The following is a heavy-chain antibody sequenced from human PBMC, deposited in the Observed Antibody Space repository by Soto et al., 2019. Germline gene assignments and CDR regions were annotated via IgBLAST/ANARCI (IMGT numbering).Heavy chain of an antibody. J-gene: IGHJ6*02. CDR1: GFTFSSYS. Sequence: GGSLRLSCAASGFTFSSYSMNWVRQAPGKGLEWVSSISSSSSYIYYADSVKGRFTISRDNAKNSLYLQMNSLRAEDTAVYYCARARGGWYEDYYYYYGMDVWGQGTTVTVSS. CDR3: ARARGGWYEDYYYYYGMDV. CDR2: ISSSSSYI. V-gene: IGHV3-21*01. D-gene: IGHD6-19*01.